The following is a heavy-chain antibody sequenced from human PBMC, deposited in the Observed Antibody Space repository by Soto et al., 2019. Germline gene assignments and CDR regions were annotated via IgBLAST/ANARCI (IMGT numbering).Heavy chain of an antibody. Sequence: KVSCKASGGSFSTLGINWVRQAPGQGLEWMGGIIPLFGKARYAETSQGRVTITADTSTGTAYMEVSSLRSDDTAVFYCATAHNSGWYFFDYWGPGTLVTVSS. V-gene: IGHV1-69*06. D-gene: IGHD6-19*01. CDR1: GGSFSTLG. CDR3: ATAHNSGWYFFDY. CDR2: IIPLFGKA. J-gene: IGHJ4*02.